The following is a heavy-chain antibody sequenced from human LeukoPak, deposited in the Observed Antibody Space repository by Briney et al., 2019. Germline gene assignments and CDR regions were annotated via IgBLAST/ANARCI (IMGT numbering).Heavy chain of an antibody. V-gene: IGHV3-23*01. CDR2: ISNSDGSS. CDR3: AKSLGVGGYTRYKGFDQ. J-gene: IGHJ4*02. D-gene: IGHD3-16*02. Sequence: SGGSLRLSCAASGFAFNSFAMNWVRQAPGKELEWVSSISNSDGSSHYADFVKGRFTISRDNSKNTLHLQMNSLRAEDTAVYYCAKSLGVGGYTRYKGFDQWGQGTLVTVSS. CDR1: GFAFNSFA.